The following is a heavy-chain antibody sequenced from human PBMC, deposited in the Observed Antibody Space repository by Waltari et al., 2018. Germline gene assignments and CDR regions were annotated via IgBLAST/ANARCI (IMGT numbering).Heavy chain of an antibody. CDR2: ISSSRSYR. Sequence: EVQLVESGGGLVKPGGSLRLSCAASGFTFSRYSMNWVRQAPGKGLEWFSSISSSRSYRCYADSVKGRFTISRDNAKNSLYLQMNSLRAEDTAVDYCARVGYSSGNDYWGQGTLVTVSS. D-gene: IGHD6-19*01. V-gene: IGHV3-21*01. CDR3: ARVGYSSGNDY. J-gene: IGHJ4*02. CDR1: GFTFSRYS.